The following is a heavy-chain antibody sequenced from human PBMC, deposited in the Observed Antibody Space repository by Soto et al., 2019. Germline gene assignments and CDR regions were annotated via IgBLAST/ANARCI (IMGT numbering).Heavy chain of an antibody. V-gene: IGHV1-69*06. Sequence: QVQLVQSGAEVKKPGSSVKVSCKASGGTFSSYAISWVRQAPGQGLEWMGGIIPIFGTANHAQKFQGRVTITADKSTSTAYMELSSLRSEDTAVYYCARDGNWNSDYYYGMDVWGQGTTVTVSS. CDR1: GGTFSSYA. J-gene: IGHJ6*02. CDR2: IIPIFGTA. D-gene: IGHD1-7*01. CDR3: ARDGNWNSDYYYGMDV.